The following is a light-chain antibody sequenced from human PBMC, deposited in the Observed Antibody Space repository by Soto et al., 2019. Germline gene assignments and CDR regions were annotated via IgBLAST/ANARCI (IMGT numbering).Light chain of an antibody. CDR1: QSVSSSY. CDR2: GAS. V-gene: IGKV3-20*01. J-gene: IGKJ4*01. Sequence: EIVLTQSPCTLSLSPGERATLSFRASQSVSSSYLAWYQQKPGQAPRLLIYGASSRATGIPDRFSGSGSGTDFTLTISRLEPEDFAVYYCQQYSTSLSLLIFGGGTKVDIK. CDR3: QQYSTSLSLLI.